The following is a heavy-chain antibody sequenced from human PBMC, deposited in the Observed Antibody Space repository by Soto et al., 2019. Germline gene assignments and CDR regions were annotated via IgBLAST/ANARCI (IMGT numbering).Heavy chain of an antibody. Sequence: GGSLRLSXVVSEVTFSSSWMHWVRQCPGKGLVWVSRMNSDGSITKYADSVKGRFTTSRDNAKNMLYLQMNSVRAEETALSYCVPGWSEYWGQGTLVTVSS. J-gene: IGHJ4*02. V-gene: IGHV3-74*03. CDR2: MNSDGSIT. D-gene: IGHD2-15*01. CDR1: EVTFSSSW. CDR3: VPGWSEY.